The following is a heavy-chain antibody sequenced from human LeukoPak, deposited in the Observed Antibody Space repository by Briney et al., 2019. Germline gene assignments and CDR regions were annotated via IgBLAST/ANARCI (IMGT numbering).Heavy chain of an antibody. CDR1: GSSITNSYY. CDR2: IYYSGST. D-gene: IGHD2-2*01. Sequence: KASETLSLTCTVSGSSITNSYYWGWIRQPPGKGLEWIGTIYYSGSTFYNPSLKSRVTISATSKNQFSLRLSSVTAADTAVYYCARRAWRQLYQYYYMDVWGQGTLVTVSS. CDR3: ARRAWRQLYQYYYMDV. J-gene: IGHJ6*03. V-gene: IGHV4-39*01.